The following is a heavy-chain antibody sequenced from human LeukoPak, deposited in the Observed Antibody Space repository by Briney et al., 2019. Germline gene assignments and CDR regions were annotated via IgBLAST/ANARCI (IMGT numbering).Heavy chain of an antibody. CDR1: GGSISSGGYY. CDR3: AREEETYYYDSSGYPLGAFDI. Sequence: SETLSLTCTVSGGSISSGGYYWSWIRQPPGKGLEWIGYIYYSGSTNYNPSLKSRVTISVDTSKNQFSLKLSSVTAADTAVYYCAREEETYYYDSSGYPLGAFDIWGQGTMVTVSS. CDR2: IYYSGST. V-gene: IGHV4-61*08. D-gene: IGHD3-22*01. J-gene: IGHJ3*02.